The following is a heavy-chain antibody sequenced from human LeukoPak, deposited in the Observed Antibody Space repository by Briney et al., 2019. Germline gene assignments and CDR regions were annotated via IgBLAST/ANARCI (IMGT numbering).Heavy chain of an antibody. CDR2: ISSSSSYI. D-gene: IGHD3-9*01. Sequence: GGSLRLSCAASGFTFSSYDMNWVRQAPGKGLEWVSSISSSSSYIYYADSVKGRFTISRDNALYLQMNSLRAEDTAVYYCARESGYWNTFDYWGQGTLVTVSS. CDR1: GFTFSSYD. J-gene: IGHJ4*02. V-gene: IGHV3-21*01. CDR3: ARESGYWNTFDY.